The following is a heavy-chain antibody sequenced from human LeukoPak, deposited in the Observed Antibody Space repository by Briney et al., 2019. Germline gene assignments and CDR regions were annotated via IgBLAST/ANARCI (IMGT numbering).Heavy chain of an antibody. V-gene: IGHV1-69*13. D-gene: IGHD6-6*01. CDR2: IIPIFGTA. Sequence: SVKVSCKASGGTFSSYAISWVRQATGQGLEWMGGIIPIFGTANYAQKFQGRVTITADESTSTAYMELSSLRSEDTAVYYCARDSGIAARPFDYWGQGTLVTVSS. J-gene: IGHJ4*02. CDR1: GGTFSSYA. CDR3: ARDSGIAARPFDY.